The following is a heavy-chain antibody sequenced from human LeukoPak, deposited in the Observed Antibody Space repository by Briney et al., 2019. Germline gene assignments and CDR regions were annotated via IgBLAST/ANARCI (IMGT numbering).Heavy chain of an antibody. CDR3: ARHRAYSSSFTLTRRPGEVDP. CDR1: GGYISTSSYY. CDR2: IYYSGST. J-gene: IGHJ5*02. Sequence: ASETLSLTCTVSGGYISTSSYYWGWIRQPPGKGLEWIGSIYYSGSTYYNPSLKSRVTISVDTSKNQFSLNLRSVTAADTAVYYCARHRAYSSSFTLTRRPGEVDPWGQGTLVTVSS. V-gene: IGHV4-39*01. D-gene: IGHD6-6*01.